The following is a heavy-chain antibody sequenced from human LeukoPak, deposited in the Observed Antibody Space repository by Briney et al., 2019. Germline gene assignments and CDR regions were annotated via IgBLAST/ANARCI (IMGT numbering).Heavy chain of an antibody. CDR2: IYYSGNT. J-gene: IGHJ5*02. D-gene: IGHD3-9*01. CDR3: ARDLYDILTGYPQGFDP. V-gene: IGHV4-39*07. Sequence: PSETLSLTCTVSGGSISYSSHYWGWVRQPPGKGLEWIGSIYYSGNTYYNPSLKRRVTIFVDKSKNQFSLKLSFVTAADTAVYYCARDLYDILTGYPQGFDPWGQGTLVTVSS. CDR1: GGSISYSSHY.